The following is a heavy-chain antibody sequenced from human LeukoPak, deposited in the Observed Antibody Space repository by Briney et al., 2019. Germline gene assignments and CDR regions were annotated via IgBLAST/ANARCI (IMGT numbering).Heavy chain of an antibody. Sequence: PSETLSLTCTVSGGSISSYYWSWIRQPPGKGLEWIGYIYYSGSTNYNPSLKSRVTISVDTSKNQFSLKLSSVTAADTAVYYCARHAFDGYYYDYWGQGTLVTVSS. V-gene: IGHV4-59*08. CDR1: GGSISSYY. CDR3: ARHAFDGYYYDY. D-gene: IGHD2-2*03. CDR2: IYYSGST. J-gene: IGHJ4*02.